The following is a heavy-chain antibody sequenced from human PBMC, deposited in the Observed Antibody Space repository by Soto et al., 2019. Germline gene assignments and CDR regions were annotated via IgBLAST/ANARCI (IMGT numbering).Heavy chain of an antibody. Sequence: ASVKVSCKASGGTFSSYAISWVRQAPGQGLEWMGGIIPIFGTANYAQKFQGRVTITADESTSTAYMELSSLRSEDTAVYYCARSFMITFGGVIANFHAFDIWGQGTMVTVSS. V-gene: IGHV1-69*13. CDR1: GGTFSSYA. D-gene: IGHD3-16*02. J-gene: IGHJ3*02. CDR2: IIPIFGTA. CDR3: ARSFMITFGGVIANFHAFDI.